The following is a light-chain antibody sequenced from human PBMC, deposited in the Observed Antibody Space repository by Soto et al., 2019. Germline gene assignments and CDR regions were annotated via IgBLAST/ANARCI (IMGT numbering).Light chain of an antibody. CDR2: GAS. V-gene: IGKV3-15*01. CDR1: QSVGNN. J-gene: IGKJ4*01. CDR3: QQYRNWRLT. Sequence: EIVMTQSPATLSVSPGERATLSCRASQSVGNNLAWYRQKSGQAPRLLIYGASTRATGIPARFSGSGSGTEFTLTIDSLQSDDFAVYLCQQYRNWRLTFGGGTKVEIK.